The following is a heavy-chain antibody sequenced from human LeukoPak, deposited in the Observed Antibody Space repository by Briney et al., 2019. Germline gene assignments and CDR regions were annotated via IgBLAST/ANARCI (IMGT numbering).Heavy chain of an antibody. J-gene: IGHJ4*02. CDR1: GFTVSSNY. D-gene: IGHD3-10*01. CDR3: ARDSVHYGSGTPLDY. Sequence: GGSLRLSCAVSGFTVSSNYMSWVRQAPGKGLEWVSVIYSGGSTYYADSVKGRFTISRDNSKNTLYLQMNSLRAEDTAVYYCARDSVHYGSGTPLDYWGQGTLVTVSS. CDR2: IYSGGST. V-gene: IGHV3-66*02.